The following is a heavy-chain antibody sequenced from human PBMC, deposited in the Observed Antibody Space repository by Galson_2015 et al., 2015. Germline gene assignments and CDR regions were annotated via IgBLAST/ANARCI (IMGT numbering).Heavy chain of an antibody. CDR2: ISSTTTYI. V-gene: IGHV3-21*01. J-gene: IGHJ4*02. CDR1: EFTFSSYY. D-gene: IGHD3-3*01. Sequence: SLRLSCAASEFTFSSYYMSWVRQAPGKGLEWVSSISSTTTYIYYAGSVKGRFTISRDNAKNSLYLQMNSLGAEDTAVYYCARQTLDYDFWSGYYPTNFDYWGQGALVTVSS. CDR3: ARQTLDYDFWSGYYPTNFDY.